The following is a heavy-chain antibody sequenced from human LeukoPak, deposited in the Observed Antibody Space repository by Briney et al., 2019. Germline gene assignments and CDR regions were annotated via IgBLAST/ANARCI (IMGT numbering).Heavy chain of an antibody. J-gene: IGHJ4*02. CDR3: AKDPGGYYYDSSGSAYYFDY. CDR1: GFTFSSYG. CDR2: IRYDGSNK. D-gene: IGHD3-22*01. V-gene: IGHV3-30*02. Sequence: GGSLRLSCAASGFTFSSYGMHWVRQAPGKGLESVAFIRYDGSNKYYADSVKGRFTISRDNSKNTLYLQMNSLRAEDTAVYYCAKDPGGYYYDSSGSAYYFDYWGQGTLVTVSS.